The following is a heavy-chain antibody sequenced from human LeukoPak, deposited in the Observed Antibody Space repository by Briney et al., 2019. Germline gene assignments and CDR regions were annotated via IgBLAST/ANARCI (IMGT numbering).Heavy chain of an antibody. CDR3: ARVTTDYGDYSVDY. CDR2: IYYSGST. D-gene: IGHD4-17*01. Sequence: SETLSLTCTVSGGSISSSRYYWGWIRQPPGKGLEWIGSIYYSGSTYYDPSLKSRVTISVDTSKNQFSLKLSSVTAADTAVYYCARVTTDYGDYSVDYWGQGTLVTVSS. V-gene: IGHV4-39*07. CDR1: GGSISSSRYY. J-gene: IGHJ4*02.